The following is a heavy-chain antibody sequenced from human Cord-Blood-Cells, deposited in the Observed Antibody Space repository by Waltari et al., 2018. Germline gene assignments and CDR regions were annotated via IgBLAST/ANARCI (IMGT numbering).Heavy chain of an antibody. V-gene: IGHV4-34*01. CDR2: INHSGST. D-gene: IGHD6-6*01. CDR3: ARGAIAARLDAFDI. J-gene: IGHJ3*02. Sequence: QVQLQQWGAGLLKPSETLSLTCAVYGGSFSGYYWSWISQPPGKGLEWIGEINHSGSTNYNPSLKSRVTISVDTSKNQFSLKLSSVTAADTAVYYCARGAIAARLDAFDIWGQGTMVTVSS. CDR1: GGSFSGYY.